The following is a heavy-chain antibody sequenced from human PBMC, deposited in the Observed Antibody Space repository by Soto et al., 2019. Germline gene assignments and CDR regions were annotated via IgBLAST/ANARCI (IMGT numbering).Heavy chain of an antibody. D-gene: IGHD5-12*01. J-gene: IGHJ4*02. CDR2: IHYSGST. CDR1: GDSISDTIYY. Sequence: SETLSLTCRVSGDSISDTIYYWGWIRQPPGMGLEWIGSIHYSGSTQFHPSFKSRVTISVDTSKNEFSLRLRSVTAADTSVYYCARVKATLYRHYYFDYWGQGTLVTVSS. V-gene: IGHV4-39*01. CDR3: ARVKATLYRHYYFDY.